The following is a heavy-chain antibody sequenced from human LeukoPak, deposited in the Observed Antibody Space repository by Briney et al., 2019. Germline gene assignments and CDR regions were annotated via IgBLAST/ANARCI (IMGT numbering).Heavy chain of an antibody. D-gene: IGHD2-15*01. Sequence: GGSLRLSCAASGFTFSSYAMSWVRQAPGKGLEWVSAISGSGGSTYYADSVKGRFTVSRDNSKNTLYLQMNSLRAEDTAVYYCAKEIEHCSGGSCFLDAFDIWGQGTMVTVSS. CDR1: GFTFSSYA. CDR3: AKEIEHCSGGSCFLDAFDI. V-gene: IGHV3-23*01. CDR2: ISGSGGST. J-gene: IGHJ3*02.